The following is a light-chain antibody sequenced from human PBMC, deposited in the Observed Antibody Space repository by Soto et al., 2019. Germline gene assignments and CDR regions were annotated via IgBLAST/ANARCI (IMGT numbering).Light chain of an antibody. Sequence: PISQSASVGDRVTITCQATHDISNYLDWYQQKPGKAPKFLIYATSSLQSGVPSRFSGSGSGTEFTLTISSLQPEDFAAYYCQQYNTCPHTFGEGTKVDIK. CDR2: ATS. CDR1: HDISNY. CDR3: QQYNTCPHT. J-gene: IGKJ4*01. V-gene: IGKV1-16*01.